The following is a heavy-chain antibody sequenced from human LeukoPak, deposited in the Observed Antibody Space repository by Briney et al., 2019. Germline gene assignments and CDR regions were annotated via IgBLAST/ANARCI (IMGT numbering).Heavy chain of an antibody. V-gene: IGHV3-53*01. Sequence: GGSLRLSCAASGFTFSSYAIHWVRQAPGKGLEWVSIIYGGGSVFYADSVKGRFTISRDNSKNTLYLQMNSLRAEDTAVYYCAKLTHLSITIFGVVIIGGYFDYWGQGTLVTVSS. CDR3: AKLTHLSITIFGVVIIGGYFDY. CDR2: IYGGGSV. D-gene: IGHD3-3*01. J-gene: IGHJ4*02. CDR1: GFTFSSYA.